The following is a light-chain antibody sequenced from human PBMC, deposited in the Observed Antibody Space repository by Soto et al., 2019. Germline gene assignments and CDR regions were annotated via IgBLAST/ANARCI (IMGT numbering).Light chain of an antibody. V-gene: IGKV3-20*01. Sequence: EIVLTQSPGTLSLSPGERATLSCRASQHVSSNYLAWYQQKPGRAPRLLIYGASSRATGIPDRFRGSGSGTDFTLIISRLEPEDFAVYFCQQYGNSLWTFGQGTKVDIK. CDR3: QQYGNSLWT. CDR1: QHVSSNY. CDR2: GAS. J-gene: IGKJ1*01.